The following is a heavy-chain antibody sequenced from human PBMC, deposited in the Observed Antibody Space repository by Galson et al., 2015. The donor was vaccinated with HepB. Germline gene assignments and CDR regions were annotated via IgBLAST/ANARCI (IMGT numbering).Heavy chain of an antibody. J-gene: IGHJ6*02. CDR1: GFIFSSSW. CDR2: IKEDGGEK. V-gene: IGHV3-7*01. Sequence: SLRLSCAASGFIFSSSWMSWVRQAPGKGLEWVANIKEDGGEKYYVDSVEGRFTISRDNAKNSLDLQMNSLRAEDTAVYYCARAVWSGYKYGMDVWGQGTTVTVSS. D-gene: IGHD3-3*01. CDR3: ARAVWSGYKYGMDV.